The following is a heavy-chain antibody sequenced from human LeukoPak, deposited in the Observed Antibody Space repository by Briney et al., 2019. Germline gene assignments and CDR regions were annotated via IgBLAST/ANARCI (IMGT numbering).Heavy chain of an antibody. CDR3: ASHDSSGYYYEFDY. D-gene: IGHD3-22*01. J-gene: IGHJ4*02. Sequence: SETLSLTCAVYGGSFSGYYWSWIRQPPGKGLEWIGEINHSGSTNYNPSHKSRVTISVDTSKNQFSLKLSSVTAADTAVYYCASHDSSGYYYEFDYWGQGTLVTVSS. CDR1: GGSFSGYY. CDR2: INHSGST. V-gene: IGHV4-34*01.